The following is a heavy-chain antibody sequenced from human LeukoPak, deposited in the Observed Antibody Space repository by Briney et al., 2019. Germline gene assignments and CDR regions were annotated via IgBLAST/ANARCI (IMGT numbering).Heavy chain of an antibody. V-gene: IGHV1-2*02. CDR3: ARVDSAGFDY. J-gene: IGHJ4*02. CDR2: INPNSGDT. CDR1: GYTFSDYY. Sequence: GASVKVSCKTSGYTFSDYYIHWIRQAPGQGLEWVGWINPNSGDTDYAQKFQGRVTVTRDTSISTAYMELGRLRSEDTAVYYCARVDSAGFDYWGQGTLVTVSS. D-gene: IGHD2-2*03.